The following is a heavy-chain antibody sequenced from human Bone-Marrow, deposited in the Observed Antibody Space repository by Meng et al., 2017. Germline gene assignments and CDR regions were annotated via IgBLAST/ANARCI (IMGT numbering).Heavy chain of an antibody. Sequence: SETLSLTCTVSGGSISSGGYYWSWIRQHPGKGLEWIGYIYYSGSTYYNPALKRRVTISVDTSKNQFSLKLSSVTAADTAVYYCARQLYRLTGNDAFDIWGQGTMVTVSS. CDR3: ARQLYRLTGNDAFDI. J-gene: IGHJ3*02. CDR1: GGSISSGGYY. CDR2: IYYSGST. D-gene: IGHD1-20*01. V-gene: IGHV4-31*03.